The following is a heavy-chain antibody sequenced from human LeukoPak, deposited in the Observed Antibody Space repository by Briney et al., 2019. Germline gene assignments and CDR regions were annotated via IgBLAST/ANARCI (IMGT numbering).Heavy chain of an antibody. Sequence: PGESLKISGKGSGYSFTSYWIGWVRQMPGKGLEGMGIIYPGDSDTRYSPSFQGQVTISADKSISTAYLQWSSLKASDTAIYYCARREDTAMVKSFDYWGQGTLVTVSS. CDR1: GYSFTSYW. J-gene: IGHJ4*02. V-gene: IGHV5-51*01. CDR2: IYPGDSDT. D-gene: IGHD5-18*01. CDR3: ARREDTAMVKSFDY.